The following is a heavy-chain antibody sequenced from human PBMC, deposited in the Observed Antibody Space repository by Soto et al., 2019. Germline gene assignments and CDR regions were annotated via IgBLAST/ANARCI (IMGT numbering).Heavy chain of an antibody. CDR2: ISGSGGST. J-gene: IGHJ6*03. Sequence: TGGSLRLPCAASGCNFSSYAISSFRQAPGNGLDWVSAISGSGGSTYYADSVKGRFTISRDNSKNTLYLQMNSLRAEDTAVYYCASQPIVVVPAAIRPEYYYYYYMDVWGKGTTVTVSS. D-gene: IGHD2-2*01. CDR3: ASQPIVVVPAAIRPEYYYYYYMDV. V-gene: IGHV3-23*01. CDR1: GCNFSSYA.